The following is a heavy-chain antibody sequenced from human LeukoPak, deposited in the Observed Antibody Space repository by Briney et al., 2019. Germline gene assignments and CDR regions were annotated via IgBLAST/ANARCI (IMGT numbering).Heavy chain of an antibody. CDR3: ARGPVVVVAATPVSDDY. V-gene: IGHV1-18*01. Sequence: ASVKVSCKASGYTFTSYGISWVRQAPGQGLEWMGWISAYNGNTNYAQKLQGRVTMTTDTSTSTAYMELRSLRSDDTAVYYCARGPVVVVAATPVSDDYWGQGTLVTVSS. CDR1: GYTFTSYG. D-gene: IGHD2-15*01. J-gene: IGHJ4*02. CDR2: ISAYNGNT.